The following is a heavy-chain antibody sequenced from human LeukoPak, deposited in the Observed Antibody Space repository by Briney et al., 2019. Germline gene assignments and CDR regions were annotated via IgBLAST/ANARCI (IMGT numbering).Heavy chain of an antibody. V-gene: IGHV1-18*01. Sequence: ASVKVSCKASGYTFTSYGISWVRQAPGQGLEWMGWISAYNGNTNYAQKLQGRVTMTTDTSTSTAYMELRSLRSDDTAVYYCAKEVVGATTWNLFDYWGQGTLVTVSS. J-gene: IGHJ4*02. CDR3: AKEVVGATTWNLFDY. D-gene: IGHD1-26*01. CDR2: ISAYNGNT. CDR1: GYTFTSYG.